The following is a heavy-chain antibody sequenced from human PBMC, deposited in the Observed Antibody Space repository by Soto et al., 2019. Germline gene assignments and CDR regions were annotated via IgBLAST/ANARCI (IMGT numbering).Heavy chain of an antibody. D-gene: IGHD3-10*01. Sequence: SETLSLTCTVSGGSISSSSYYWGWIRQPPGKGLEWIGSIYYSGSTYYNPSLKSRVTISVDTSKNQFSLKLSSVTAADTAVYYCASLPDGRFGEANWGQGTLVTVSS. CDR2: IYYSGST. CDR1: GGSISSSSYY. V-gene: IGHV4-39*01. J-gene: IGHJ4*02. CDR3: ASLPDGRFGEAN.